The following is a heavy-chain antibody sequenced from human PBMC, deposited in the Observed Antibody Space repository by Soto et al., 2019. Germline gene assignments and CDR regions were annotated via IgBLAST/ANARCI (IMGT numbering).Heavy chain of an antibody. D-gene: IGHD6-6*01. Sequence: GGSLRLSCAASGFTFSSYSMNWVRQAPGKGLEWVSSISSSSSYIYYADSVKGRFTISRDNAKNSLYLQMNSLRAEDTAVYYCSRDPDLIAARLNGAFDIWGQGKMVPVSS. CDR1: GFTFSSYS. CDR3: SRDPDLIAARLNGAFDI. V-gene: IGHV3-21*01. CDR2: ISSSSSYI. J-gene: IGHJ3*02.